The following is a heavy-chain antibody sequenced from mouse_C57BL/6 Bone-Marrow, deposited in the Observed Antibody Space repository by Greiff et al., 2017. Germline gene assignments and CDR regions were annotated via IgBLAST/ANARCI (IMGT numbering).Heavy chain of an antibody. CDR1: GFTFSDYG. J-gene: IGHJ4*01. Sequence: EVQWVESGGGLVQPGGSLKLSCAASGFTFSDYGMAWVRQAPRKGPEWVAFISNLAYSIYYADTVTGRFTISRENAKNTLYLEMSSLRSEDTAMYYCARRDYGKDAMDYWGQGTSVTVSS. D-gene: IGHD1-1*01. CDR2: ISNLAYSI. V-gene: IGHV5-15*01. CDR3: ARRDYGKDAMDY.